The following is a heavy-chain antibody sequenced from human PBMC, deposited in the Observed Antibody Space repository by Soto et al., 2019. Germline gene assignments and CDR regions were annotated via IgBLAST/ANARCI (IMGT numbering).Heavy chain of an antibody. D-gene: IGHD2-2*01. V-gene: IGHV1-18*01. CDR2: ISAYNGNT. Sequence: VKVSCKASGYTFTSYGISWVRQAPGQGLEWMGWISAYNGNTNYAQKLQGRVTMTTDTSTSTAYMELRSLRSDDTAVYYCARTPYCSSTSCFLLPYPLPVPNAFDIWGQGTMVTVSS. CDR1: GYTFTSYG. CDR3: ARTPYCSSTSCFLLPYPLPVPNAFDI. J-gene: IGHJ3*02.